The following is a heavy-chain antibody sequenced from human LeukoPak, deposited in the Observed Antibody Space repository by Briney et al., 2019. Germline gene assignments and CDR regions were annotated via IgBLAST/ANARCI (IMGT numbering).Heavy chain of an antibody. CDR2: ISYDGSTK. J-gene: IGHJ4*02. CDR3: AKARHCGGDCYSLMDY. V-gene: IGHV3-30*18. CDR1: GFTFSTYG. Sequence: GGSLRLSCSASGFTFSTYGMHWVRQAPGKGLEWVAVISYDGSTKYYADSVKGRFTISRDNSKNTLFLQMNSLRADDTAVYYCAKARHCGGDCYSLMDYWGQGILVTVSS. D-gene: IGHD2-21*02.